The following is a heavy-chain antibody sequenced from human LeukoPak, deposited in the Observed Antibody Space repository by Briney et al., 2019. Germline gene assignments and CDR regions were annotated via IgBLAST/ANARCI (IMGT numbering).Heavy chain of an antibody. V-gene: IGHV3-9*01. CDR1: GFTFDDYA. J-gene: IGHJ4*02. Sequence: PGRSLRLSCAASGFTFDDYAMHWVRHAPGKGLEWVSGISWNSGSIGYADSVKGRFTISRDNAKNSLYLQMNSLRAEDTAVYYCARARGPHSYGSDYWGQGTLVTVSS. CDR2: ISWNSGSI. D-gene: IGHD5-18*01. CDR3: ARARGPHSYGSDY.